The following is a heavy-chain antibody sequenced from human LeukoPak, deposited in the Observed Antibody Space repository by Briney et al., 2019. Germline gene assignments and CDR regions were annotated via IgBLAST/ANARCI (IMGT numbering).Heavy chain of an antibody. Sequence: SETLSLTCTVSGGSISSYYWGWIRQPPGKGLEWIGYIYYSGSTNYNPSLKSRVTISVDTSKNQFSLKLSSVTAADTAVYYCARDYGSSSGCDYWGQGTLVTVSS. V-gene: IGHV4-59*01. CDR3: ARDYGSSSGCDY. J-gene: IGHJ4*02. D-gene: IGHD6-6*01. CDR1: GGSISSYY. CDR2: IYYSGST.